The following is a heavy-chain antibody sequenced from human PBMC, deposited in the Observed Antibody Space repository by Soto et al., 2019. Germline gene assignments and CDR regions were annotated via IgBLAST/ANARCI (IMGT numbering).Heavy chain of an antibody. CDR1: GGSVSSGSYY. Sequence: SETLSFTCTVSGGSVSSGSYYWSWIRQPPGKGLEWIGYMYNSGSTNYNPSLKSRFIISVDTAKNQFSLKLSSVTAADTAVYYCARVSSGWYYFDYWGQGTLVTVSS. CDR3: ARVSSGWYYFDY. J-gene: IGHJ4*02. CDR2: MYNSGST. V-gene: IGHV4-61*01. D-gene: IGHD6-19*01.